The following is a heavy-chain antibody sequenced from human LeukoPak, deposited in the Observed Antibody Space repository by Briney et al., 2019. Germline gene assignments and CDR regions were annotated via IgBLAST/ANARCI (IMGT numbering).Heavy chain of an antibody. J-gene: IGHJ6*02. D-gene: IGHD5-12*01. CDR2: IYHSGST. CDR1: GGSISSSNW. V-gene: IGHV4-4*02. Sequence: SGTLSLTCAVSGGSISSSNWWSWVRQPPGKGLEWIGEIYHSGSTNYNPSLKSRVTISVDTSKNQFSLKLSSVTAADTAVYYCARDLRAHVAYYYYGMDVWGQGTTVTVSS. CDR3: ARDLRAHVAYYYYGMDV.